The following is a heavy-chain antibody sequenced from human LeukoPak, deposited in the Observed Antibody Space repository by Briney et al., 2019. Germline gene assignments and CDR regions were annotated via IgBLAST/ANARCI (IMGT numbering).Heavy chain of an antibody. V-gene: IGHV4-39*07. CDR1: GGSISSSSYY. CDR2: IYYSGST. D-gene: IGHD3-22*01. CDR3: ARGLIEYDSSGYYYGPIDY. Sequence: SETLSLTCTVSGGSISSSSYYWGWLRQPPGRGLEWIGSIYYSGSTYYNPSLKSRVTISVDTSKNQFSLKLSSVTAADTAVYYCARGLIEYDSSGYYYGPIDYWGQGTLVTVSS. J-gene: IGHJ4*02.